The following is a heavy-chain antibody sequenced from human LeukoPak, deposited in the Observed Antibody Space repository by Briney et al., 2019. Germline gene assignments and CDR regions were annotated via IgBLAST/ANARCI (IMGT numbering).Heavy chain of an antibody. Sequence: GGSLRLSCAASGFTFSTYGMSWVRQAPGKGLEWVSGISDDGINTYYADSVKGRFTISRDNSKSTVYLQMNSLRAEDTAVYYCSKAPYYVLPCFDYWGQGTLVTVSS. CDR2: ISDDGINT. V-gene: IGHV3-23*01. J-gene: IGHJ4*02. CDR3: SKAPYYVLPCFDY. D-gene: IGHD3-10*02. CDR1: GFTFSTYG.